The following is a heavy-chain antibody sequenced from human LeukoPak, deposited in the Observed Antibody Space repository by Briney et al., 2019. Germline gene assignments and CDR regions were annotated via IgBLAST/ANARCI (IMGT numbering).Heavy chain of an antibody. J-gene: IGHJ4*02. V-gene: IGHV3-9*01. CDR1: GFTFDDYA. D-gene: IGHD2-21*02. CDR3: AKIYCGGDCYSEYYFDY. Sequence: PGGSLRLSCAASGFTFDDYAMHWVRQAPGKGLEWVSGISWNSGSIGYADSVKGRFTISRDNAKNSLYLQMNSLRAEDTALYYCAKIYCGGDCYSEYYFDYWGQGTLVTVSS. CDR2: ISWNSGSI.